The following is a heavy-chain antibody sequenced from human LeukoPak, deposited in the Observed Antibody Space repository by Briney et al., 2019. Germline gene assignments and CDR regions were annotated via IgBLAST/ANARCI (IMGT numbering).Heavy chain of an antibody. V-gene: IGHV4-4*07. CDR2: IYTSGST. D-gene: IGHD2-15*01. Sequence: SETLSLTCTVSGGSISSYYWSWIRQPAGKGLEWIGRIYTSGSTNYNPSLKSRDTMSVDTSKNQFSLKLSSVTAADTAVYYCAREGGCSGGSCQGAFDIWGQGTMVTVSS. J-gene: IGHJ3*02. CDR1: GGSISSYY. CDR3: AREGGCSGGSCQGAFDI.